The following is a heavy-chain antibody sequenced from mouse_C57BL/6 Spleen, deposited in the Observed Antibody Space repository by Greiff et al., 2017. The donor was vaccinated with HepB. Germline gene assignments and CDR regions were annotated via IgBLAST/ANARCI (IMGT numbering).Heavy chain of an antibody. CDR2: IDPSDSYT. J-gene: IGHJ3*01. CDR1: GYTFTSYW. Sequence: QVQLQQPGAELVKPGASVKLSCKASGYTFTSYWMQWVKQRPGQGLEWIGEIDPSDSYTNYNQKFKGKATLTVDTSSSTAYMQLSSLTSEDSAVYYCARTHDYAWFAYWGQGTLVTVSA. D-gene: IGHD2-4*01. V-gene: IGHV1-50*01. CDR3: ARTHDYAWFAY.